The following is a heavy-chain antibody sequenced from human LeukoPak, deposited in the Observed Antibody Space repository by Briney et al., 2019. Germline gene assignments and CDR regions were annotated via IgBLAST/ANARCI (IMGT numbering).Heavy chain of an antibody. J-gene: IGHJ2*01. CDR2: IYYSGST. D-gene: IGHD1-26*01. Sequence: PSETLSLTYTVSGGSISSYYWSWIRQPPGKGLEWIGYIYYSGSTNYNPSLKSRVTISVDTSKNQFSLKLSSVTAADTAVYYCARDNTPYTRIVGATYWYFDLWGRGTLVTVSS. V-gene: IGHV4-59*01. CDR1: GGSISSYY. CDR3: ARDNTPYTRIVGATYWYFDL.